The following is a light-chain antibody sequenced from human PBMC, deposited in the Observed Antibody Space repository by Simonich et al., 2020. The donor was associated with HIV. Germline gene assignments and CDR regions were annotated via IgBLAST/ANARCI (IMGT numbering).Light chain of an antibody. V-gene: IGKV2D-29*02. J-gene: IGKJ3*01. Sequence: DIVLTQTPLSLSVTPGQPASISCKSSQSLLHSDRKTYLYWYLQKPGQSPQLLMYEVSNRFSGVPDRFSGSGAGTDFTLKISRVEAEDVGVYYCMQSIQLPPLFTFGPGTKVDIK. CDR1: QSLLHSDRKTY. CDR2: EVS. CDR3: MQSIQLPPLFT.